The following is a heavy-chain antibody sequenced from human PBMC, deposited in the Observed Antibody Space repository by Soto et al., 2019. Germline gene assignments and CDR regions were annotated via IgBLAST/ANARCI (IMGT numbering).Heavy chain of an antibody. J-gene: IGHJ4*02. Sequence: GALRISCASSGFTFRSYAMHRVRPAPGKRLEWVAVIPYDGSNKYYADSVKGRFTISRDNSKNTLYLQMNSLRAEDTAVYYCWSSDDRNRFDYRGQGTLVTVSS. CDR2: IPYDGSNK. CDR3: WSSDDRNRFDY. CDR1: GFTFRSYA. D-gene: IGHD1-1*01. V-gene: IGHV3-30-3*01.